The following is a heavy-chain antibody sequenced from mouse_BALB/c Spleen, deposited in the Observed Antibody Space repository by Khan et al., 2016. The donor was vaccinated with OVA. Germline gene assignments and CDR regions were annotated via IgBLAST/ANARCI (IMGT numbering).Heavy chain of an antibody. V-gene: IGHV9-3-1*01. CDR1: GYTFTNYG. CDR3: ARPPYFSYVMGY. J-gene: IGHJ4*01. CDR2: INTYTGEP. Sequence: QIQLVQSGPELKNPGETVKISCKASGYTFTNYGMNWVKQAPGRGLKWMGWINTYTGEPTYADDFKGRFVFSLETSASTAYLQINNLKNEDTATYFCARPPYFSYVMGYWGQGTSVTVSS. D-gene: IGHD2-10*01.